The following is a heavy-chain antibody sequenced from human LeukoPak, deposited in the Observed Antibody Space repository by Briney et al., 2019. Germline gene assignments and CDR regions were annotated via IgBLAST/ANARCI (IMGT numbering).Heavy chain of an antibody. Sequence: SETLSHTCTVSGGSISSYYWSWIRQPPGKGLEWIGYIYYSGSTNYNPSLKSRVTISVDTSKNQFSLKLSSVTAADTAVYYCALAVAARSPFDYWGQGTLVTVSS. V-gene: IGHV4-59*01. D-gene: IGHD2-15*01. CDR3: ALAVAARSPFDY. J-gene: IGHJ4*02. CDR2: IYYSGST. CDR1: GGSISSYY.